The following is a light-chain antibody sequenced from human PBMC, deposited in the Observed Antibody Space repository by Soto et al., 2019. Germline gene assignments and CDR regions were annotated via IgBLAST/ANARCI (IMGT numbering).Light chain of an antibody. CDR1: QRINSY. V-gene: IGKV1-27*01. CDR3: QKYNSAPLT. CDR2: AAS. J-gene: IGKJ4*01. Sequence: DIHMTQSPSSLSASLGDRVTISFRTSQRINSYLNWYQQKPGKIPNLLIYAASTLQAGVPSRFSGSGSGTDFTLTIGSLQPEDVAAYYCQKYNSAPLTFGGGTKVDI.